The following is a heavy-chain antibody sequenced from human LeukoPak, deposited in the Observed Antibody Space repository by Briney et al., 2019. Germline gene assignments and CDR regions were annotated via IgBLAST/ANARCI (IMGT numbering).Heavy chain of an antibody. J-gene: IGHJ3*02. CDR3: AKLGYCSRGTCHSFDI. CDR2: IYPGDSDT. CDR1: GYSFPSSW. Sequence: RGESLKISCKGSGYSFPSSWIGWVRQMPGKGLEWMGIIYPGDSDTRYSPSSEGQVTISADKSVSTAYLQWTSLKASDTAMYYCAKLGYCSRGTCHSFDIWGQGTMVTVSS. V-gene: IGHV5-51*01. D-gene: IGHD2-15*01.